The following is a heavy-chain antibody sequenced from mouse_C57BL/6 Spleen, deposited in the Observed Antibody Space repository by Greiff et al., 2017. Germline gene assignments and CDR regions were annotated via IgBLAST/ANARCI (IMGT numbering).Heavy chain of an antibody. D-gene: IGHD1-1*01. CDR1: GFTFSSYG. Sequence: DVKLVESGGDLVKPGGSLKLSCAASGFTFSSYGMSWVRQTPDKRLEWVATISSGGSYTYYPDSVKGRFTLSRDNAKNTLYLQMSSLKSEDTAMYYCARQGYYGSSKVYFDYWGQGTTLTVSS. V-gene: IGHV5-6*02. CDR3: ARQGYYGSSKVYFDY. CDR2: ISSGGSYT. J-gene: IGHJ2*01.